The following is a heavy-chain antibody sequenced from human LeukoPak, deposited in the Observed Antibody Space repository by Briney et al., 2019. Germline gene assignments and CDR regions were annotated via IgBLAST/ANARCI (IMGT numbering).Heavy chain of an antibody. CDR3: ARDHRGSGTYDY. J-gene: IGHJ4*02. CDR2: IYTSGST. CDR1: GGSISSYY. Sequence: SETLSLTCTVSGGSISSYYWSWIRQPAGKGLEWIGRIYTSGSTNYNPSLKSRLTMSLDTPKNQFSLKLSSVTAADTAVYYCARDHRGSGTYDYWGQGTLVTVSS. V-gene: IGHV4-4*07. D-gene: IGHD3-10*01.